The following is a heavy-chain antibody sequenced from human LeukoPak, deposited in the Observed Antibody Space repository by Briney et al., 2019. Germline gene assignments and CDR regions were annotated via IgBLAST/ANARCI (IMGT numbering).Heavy chain of an antibody. D-gene: IGHD3-3*01. CDR1: GFTFDDYA. CDR3: AKDISNYDFWSGFYT. J-gene: IGHJ5*02. CDR2: ISGDGGST. V-gene: IGHV3-43*02. Sequence: GGSLRLSCAASGFTFDDYAMHWVRQAPGKGLEWVSLISGDGGSTYYADSVKGRFPISRDNSKNSLYLQMNSLRTEDTALYYCAKDISNYDFWSGFYTWGQGTLVTVSS.